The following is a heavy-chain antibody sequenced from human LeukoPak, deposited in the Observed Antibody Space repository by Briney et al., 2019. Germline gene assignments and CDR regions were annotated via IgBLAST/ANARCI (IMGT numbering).Heavy chain of an antibody. D-gene: IGHD6-19*01. Sequence: ASVKVSCKASGYIFTNFGISWVRQARGQGLEWMGWISGYNGNTKYVQKLQGKFTMTTDTSTSTAYMEVRSVRSDDTAVYYCAIRAAVAGWGFDYWGQGTLVTVSS. CDR1: GYIFTNFG. V-gene: IGHV1-18*01. J-gene: IGHJ4*02. CDR2: ISGYNGNT. CDR3: AIRAAVAGWGFDY.